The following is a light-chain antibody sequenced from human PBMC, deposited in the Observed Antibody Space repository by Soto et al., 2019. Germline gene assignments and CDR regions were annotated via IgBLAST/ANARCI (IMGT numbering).Light chain of an antibody. J-gene: IGKJ2*01. CDR1: QIISSW. CDR2: KAS. CDR3: QQYYNYPYT. Sequence: DIQMTQSPSTLSASVGDRVTITCRASQIISSWLAWYQQKPGKAPKLLIYKASSLESGVPSRFSGSGSGTEFTLTISSLQPDDFASYYCQQYYNYPYTFGQGTKLEIK. V-gene: IGKV1-5*03.